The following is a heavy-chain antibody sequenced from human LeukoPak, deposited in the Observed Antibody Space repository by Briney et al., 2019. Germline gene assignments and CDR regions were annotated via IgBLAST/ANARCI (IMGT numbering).Heavy chain of an antibody. CDR2: VNCNSGDT. V-gene: IGHV1-2*06. D-gene: IGHD7-27*01. J-gene: IGHJ4*02. CDR3: ARDLSSSSHWELDY. CDR1: GYTFTSYD. Sequence: GASVKVSCKASGYTFTSYDIDWVRQAPGGGLEWMGRVNCNSGDTYVAQSFQDRITVTRDTSISTAYMELGSLGSDDTAIYYCARDLSSSSHWELDYWGQGTLVTVSS.